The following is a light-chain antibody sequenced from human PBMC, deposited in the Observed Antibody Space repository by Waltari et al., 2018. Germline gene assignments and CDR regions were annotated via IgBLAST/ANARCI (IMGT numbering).Light chain of an antibody. V-gene: IGLV1-40*01. J-gene: IGLJ1*01. CDR2: GNS. CDR1: DSNLGVGYD. Sequence: QSVLRPPPSVSGAPGQRVTIPCIGTDSNLGVGYDVHWYQQFPGSAPKLLIFGNSNRPSGVPDRFSGSKSGNSASLTITGLQAEDEAEYYCQSYDSSLSGDVFGPGTKVTVL. CDR3: QSYDSSLSGDV.